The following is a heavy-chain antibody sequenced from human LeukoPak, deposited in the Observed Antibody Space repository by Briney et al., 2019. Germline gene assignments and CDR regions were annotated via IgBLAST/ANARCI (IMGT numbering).Heavy chain of an antibody. Sequence: ASVKVSFKASGHSFSTYWVHWVRQAPGQGLEWMGMVNPRDGARSYAQKFQGRVTMTRDTSTNTVFMELSSLRSEDTAVYYCARGMYYYDSTTYYDFDYWGQGTLVTVSS. CDR2: VNPRDGAR. V-gene: IGHV1-46*01. J-gene: IGHJ4*02. CDR3: ARGMYYYDSTTYYDFDY. D-gene: IGHD3-22*01. CDR1: GHSFSTYW.